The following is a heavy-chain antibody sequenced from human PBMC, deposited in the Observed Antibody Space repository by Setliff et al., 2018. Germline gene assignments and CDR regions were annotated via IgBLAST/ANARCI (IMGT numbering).Heavy chain of an antibody. CDR2: IYYSGST. V-gene: IGHV4-59*08. D-gene: IGHD1-7*01. J-gene: IGHJ4*02. CDR1: GGSISGFY. CDR3: ARHGTNWQLAAL. Sequence: PSETLSLTCTVSGGSISGFYCSWIRQPPGKGLEWIGYIYYSGSTTYNPSLKSRVSTAVDTSKNQFSLKLSSVTAADTAVYYCARHGTNWQLAALWGQGTLVTVSS.